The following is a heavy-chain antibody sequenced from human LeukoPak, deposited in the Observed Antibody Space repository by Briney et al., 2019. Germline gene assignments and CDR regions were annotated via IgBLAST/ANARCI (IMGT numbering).Heavy chain of an antibody. CDR2: ISGSSSYI. J-gene: IGHJ5*02. D-gene: IGHD5-12*01. CDR3: ARGDIVATLPRGWFDP. Sequence: PGGSLRLSCAASGFTFSNYYMNWVRQAPGKGLEWVSSISGSSSYIYYADSVKGRFTISRDNAKNSLYLQMNSLRDEDTAVYYCARGDIVATLPRGWFDPWGQGTLVTVSS. V-gene: IGHV3-21*01. CDR1: GFTFSNYY.